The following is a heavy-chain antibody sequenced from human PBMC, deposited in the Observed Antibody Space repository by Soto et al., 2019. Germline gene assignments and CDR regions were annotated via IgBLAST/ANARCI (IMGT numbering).Heavy chain of an antibody. CDR3: ARDSALPYCSGGSGHLAY. J-gene: IGHJ4*02. D-gene: IGHD2-15*01. Sequence: PGGSLRLSCAASGFTFSSYSMNWVRQAPGKGLEWVSSISSSSSYIYYADSVKGRFTISRDNAKNSLYLQMNSLRAEDTAVYYCARDSALPYCSGGSGHLAYWGKETLVTVS. CDR1: GFTFSSYS. CDR2: ISSSSSYI. V-gene: IGHV3-21*01.